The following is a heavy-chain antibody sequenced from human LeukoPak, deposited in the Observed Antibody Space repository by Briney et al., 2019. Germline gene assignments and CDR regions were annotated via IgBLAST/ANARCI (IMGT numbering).Heavy chain of an antibody. D-gene: IGHD2-15*01. CDR2: IYYSGTT. CDR1: GDSISSSSYY. Sequence: PSETLSLTCTVSGDSISSSSYYWGWIRQSSGKGPEWIGSIYYSGTTYYNPSLKSRISISVHTSKNQFSLRVTSVTAADTAVYYCARYYCSAANCPGIDYWGQGTLVTVSS. J-gene: IGHJ4*02. V-gene: IGHV4-39*07. CDR3: ARYYCSAANCPGIDY.